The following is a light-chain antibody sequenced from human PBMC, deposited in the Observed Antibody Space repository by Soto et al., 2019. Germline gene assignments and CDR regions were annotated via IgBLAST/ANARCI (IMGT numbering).Light chain of an antibody. CDR2: AAS. V-gene: IGKV1-39*01. J-gene: IGKJ1*01. CDR3: QHSHTWT. Sequence: DIQMTQSPSSLSASVGDRVTITCRASQTISSYLNWYQQKPGNAPKVLIYAASSLRSGVPSRFSGSGSGTDFTLTTLSLQPEDFATYYCQHSHTWTFGQGTKVELK. CDR1: QTISSY.